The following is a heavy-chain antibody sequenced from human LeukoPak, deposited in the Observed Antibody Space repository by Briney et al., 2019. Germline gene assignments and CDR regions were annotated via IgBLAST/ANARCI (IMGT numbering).Heavy chain of an antibody. V-gene: IGHV3-30*02. Sequence: GGSLRLSCAASGFTFSIYGMHWVRQAPGKGLEWVAFIRYDGSNKYYADSVKGRFTISRDNSKNTLYLQMNSLRAEDTAVYFCAKDLSPMVGAKTFDYWGQGTLVTVSS. CDR3: AKDLSPMVGAKTFDY. J-gene: IGHJ4*02. D-gene: IGHD1-26*01. CDR2: IRYDGSNK. CDR1: GFTFSIYG.